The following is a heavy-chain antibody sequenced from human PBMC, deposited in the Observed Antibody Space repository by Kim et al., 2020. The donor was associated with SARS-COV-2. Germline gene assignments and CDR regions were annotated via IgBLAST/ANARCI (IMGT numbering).Heavy chain of an antibody. V-gene: IGHV3-48*04. CDR3: GRDPHYYDSSGFHGPTDY. CDR2: ISSSSSTI. Sequence: GGSLRLSCAASGFTFSSYSMNWVRQAPGKGLEWVSYISSSSSTIYYADSVKGRFTISRDNAKNSLYLQMNSLRAEDTAVHYCGRDPHYYDSSGFHGPTDYWDPGTLPTVS. J-gene: IGHJ4*01. CDR1: GFTFSSYS. D-gene: IGHD3-22*01.